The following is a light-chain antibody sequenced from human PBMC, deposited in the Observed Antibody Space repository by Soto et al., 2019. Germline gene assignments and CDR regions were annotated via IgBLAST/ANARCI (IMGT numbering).Light chain of an antibody. CDR3: TSFTSRHTYV. CDR1: SSNIGDNP. Sequence: QSVLTQPPSASGTPGQRITISCSGSSSNIGDNPVNWYQQLPGAAPKLLIYINDQRPSGVPDRFSGSKSGTSASLAISGLQPEDEADYYCTSFTSRHTYVFGTGTKVSVL. CDR2: IND. J-gene: IGLJ1*01. V-gene: IGLV1-44*01.